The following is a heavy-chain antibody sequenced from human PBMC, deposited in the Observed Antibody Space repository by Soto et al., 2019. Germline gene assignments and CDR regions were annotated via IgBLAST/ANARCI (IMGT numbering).Heavy chain of an antibody. CDR1: GFTFSSYA. V-gene: IGHV3-30-3*01. CDR3: ARSDNLEWLLGAGGAFDI. J-gene: IGHJ3*02. D-gene: IGHD3-3*01. CDR2: ISYDGSNK. Sequence: QVQLVESGGGVVQPGRSLRLSCAASGFTFSSYAMHWVGQAPGKGLEWVAVISYDGSNKYYADSVKGRFTISRDNSKNALYLQMNSRRAEDTAVYYCARSDNLEWLLGAGGAFDIWGRGTMVTVSS.